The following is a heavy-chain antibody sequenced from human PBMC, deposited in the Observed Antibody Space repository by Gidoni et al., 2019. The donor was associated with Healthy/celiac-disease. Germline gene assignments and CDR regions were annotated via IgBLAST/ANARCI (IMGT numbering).Heavy chain of an antibody. Sequence: QVQLVESGGGVVQPGRSLRLSCAASGFTFSSYAMHWVRQAPGKGLEWVAVISYDGSNKYYADSVKGRFTISRDNSKNTLYLQMNSLRAEDTAVYYCARDRQVGATPRGMDVWGQGTTVTVSS. V-gene: IGHV3-30-3*01. CDR2: ISYDGSNK. D-gene: IGHD1-26*01. J-gene: IGHJ6*02. CDR3: ARDRQVGATPRGMDV. CDR1: GFTFSSYA.